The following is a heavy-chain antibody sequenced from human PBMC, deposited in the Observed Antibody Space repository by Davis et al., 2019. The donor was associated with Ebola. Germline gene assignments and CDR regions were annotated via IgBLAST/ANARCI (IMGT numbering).Heavy chain of an antibody. Sequence: GSLRLSCAASGFTFSSYAMHWVRQAPGKGLEWVSAIGGDGDRTFYADSVKGRFTISRDNSKNILFLQMNSLRGEDTAVYYCAPRHDVYSPGYYFAYWGQGTLVTVSS. CDR2: IGGDGDRT. D-gene: IGHD2-8*01. CDR1: GFTFSSYA. CDR3: APRHDVYSPGYYFAY. J-gene: IGHJ4*02. V-gene: IGHV3-23*01.